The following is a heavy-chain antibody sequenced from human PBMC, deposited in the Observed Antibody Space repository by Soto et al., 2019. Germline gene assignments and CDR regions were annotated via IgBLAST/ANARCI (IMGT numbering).Heavy chain of an antibody. CDR1: GDSISSGGYY. Sequence: PSETLSLTCTVSGDSISSGGYYWSWIRQHPGKGLEWIGYIYYSGSTYYNPSLKSRVTISVDTSKNQFSLKLSSVTAADTAVYYCARGYSSGWYVFDYWGQGTLVTVSS. V-gene: IGHV4-31*03. CDR3: ARGYSSGWYVFDY. J-gene: IGHJ4*02. CDR2: IYYSGST. D-gene: IGHD6-19*01.